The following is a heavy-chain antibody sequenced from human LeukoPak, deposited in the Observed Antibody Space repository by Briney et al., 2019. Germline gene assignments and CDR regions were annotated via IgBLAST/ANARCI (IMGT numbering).Heavy chain of an antibody. V-gene: IGHV1-46*01. CDR1: GYTFTSYY. J-gene: IGHJ6*03. Sequence: ASVKVSCKASGYTFTSYYMHWVRQAPGQGLEWMGIINPSGGSTSYAQKFQGRVTMTRDTSTSTVYMELSSLRSEDTAVYYCARGDNLVVPAANSGYYYMDVWGKGTTVTVSS. CDR2: INPSGGST. D-gene: IGHD2-2*01. CDR3: ARGDNLVVPAANSGYYYMDV.